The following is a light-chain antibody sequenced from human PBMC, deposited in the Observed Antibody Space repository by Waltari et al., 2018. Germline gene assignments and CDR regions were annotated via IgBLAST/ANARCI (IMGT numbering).Light chain of an antibody. Sequence: DIQLTQSPSFMSASIGDRVTITCRARPDITNFLAWYQQKSGAAPKPLIYAASTLQSGVPFRFSGSGSGTEFTLTISGLQPEDFATYYCQQLKSYPWTFGQGTKVEIK. J-gene: IGKJ1*01. CDR3: QQLKSYPWT. V-gene: IGKV1-9*01. CDR2: AAS. CDR1: PDITNF.